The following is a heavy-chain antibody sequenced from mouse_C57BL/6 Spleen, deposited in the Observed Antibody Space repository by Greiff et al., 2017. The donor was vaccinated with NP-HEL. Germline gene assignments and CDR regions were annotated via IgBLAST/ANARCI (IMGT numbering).Heavy chain of an antibody. CDR3: ARSPSYYGSSLYAMDY. V-gene: IGHV1-82*01. Sequence: QVQLQQSGPSLAQPGASVKISCKASGYAFSSSWMNWVKQRPGKGLEWIGRISTGDGDTNYNGKFKGKATLTADKSSSTAYMQLSSLTSEDSAVYFCARSPSYYGSSLYAMDYWGQGTSVTVSS. CDR1: GYAFSSSW. CDR2: ISTGDGDT. D-gene: IGHD1-1*01. J-gene: IGHJ4*01.